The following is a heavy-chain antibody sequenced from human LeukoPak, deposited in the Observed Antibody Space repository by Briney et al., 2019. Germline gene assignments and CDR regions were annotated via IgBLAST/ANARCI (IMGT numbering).Heavy chain of an antibody. D-gene: IGHD6-13*01. V-gene: IGHV3-23*01. CDR1: GFTLSSYA. Sequence: GGSLRLSCAASGFTLSSYAMNWVRQVPGKGLEWVSGITGSSDKTFYADSVKGRFTISRDSSKNTMYLQMNSLRGEDSAVYYCAKDLSSSWQIDYWGQGTLVTVSS. CDR2: ITGSSDKT. CDR3: AKDLSSSWQIDY. J-gene: IGHJ4*02.